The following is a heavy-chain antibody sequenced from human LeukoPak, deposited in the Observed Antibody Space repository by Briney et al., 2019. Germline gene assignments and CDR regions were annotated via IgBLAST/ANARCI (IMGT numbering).Heavy chain of an antibody. CDR2: ISGSGGST. Sequence: PGGSLRLSCAASGFTFSSYAMSWVRQAPGKGLEWVSAISGSGGSTYYADSVKGRFTISRDNSKNTLYLQMNSLRAEDTAVYYCARTYDFGIGPPGDAFDNWGQGTLVTVFS. D-gene: IGHD3-3*01. CDR3: ARTYDFGIGPPGDAFDN. V-gene: IGHV3-23*01. CDR1: GFTFSSYA. J-gene: IGHJ3*02.